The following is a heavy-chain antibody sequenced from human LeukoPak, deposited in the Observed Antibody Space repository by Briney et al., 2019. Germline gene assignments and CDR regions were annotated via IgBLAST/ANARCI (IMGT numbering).Heavy chain of an antibody. J-gene: IGHJ4*02. V-gene: IGHV1-18*01. CDR2: ISAYNGNT. D-gene: IGHD3-10*01. Sequence: ASVKVSCKASGYTFTSYGISWVRQAPGQGLEWMGWISAYNGNTNYAQKLQGRVTMTTDTSTSTAYMELRSLRSDDTAVYYYGRAADSGSYYNSGFDYWGQGTLVTVSS. CDR3: GRAADSGSYYNSGFDY. CDR1: GYTFTSYG.